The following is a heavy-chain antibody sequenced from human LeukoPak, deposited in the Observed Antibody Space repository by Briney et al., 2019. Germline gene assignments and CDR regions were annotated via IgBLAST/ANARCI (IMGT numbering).Heavy chain of an antibody. CDR2: INPNSGVT. CDR1: GYIFTDYH. CDR3: ARNDIFGVLPEF. J-gene: IGHJ4*02. Sequence: ASVKVSCKASGYIFTDYHVHWVRQAPGQGLEWVGWINPNSGVTNYAQNFQGRVIMTRDTSVSTAYMELSRLTSDDTAVYYCARNDIFGVLPEFWGMGTLVSVTS. D-gene: IGHD3-3*02. V-gene: IGHV1-2*02.